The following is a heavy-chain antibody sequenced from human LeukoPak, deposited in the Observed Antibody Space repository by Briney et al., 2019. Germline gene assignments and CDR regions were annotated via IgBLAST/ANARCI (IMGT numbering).Heavy chain of an antibody. V-gene: IGHV3-30*02. CDR3: ARGLASYYYYYYMDV. CDR2: IRYDGSNK. CDR1: GFTFSSYG. J-gene: IGHJ6*03. Sequence: GGSLRLSCAASGFTFSSYGMHWVRQAPGKGLEWVAFIRYDGSNKYYADSVKGRFTISRDNAKNSLYLQMNSLRAEDTAVYYCARGLASYYYYYYMDVWGKGTMVTVSS. D-gene: IGHD3-9*01.